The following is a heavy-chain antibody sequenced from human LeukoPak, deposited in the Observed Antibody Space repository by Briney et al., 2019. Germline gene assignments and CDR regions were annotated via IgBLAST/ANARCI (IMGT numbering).Heavy chain of an antibody. D-gene: IGHD6-6*01. V-gene: IGHV1-46*01. CDR2: INPSGGST. CDR3: AREGSSSSSYYYYYMDV. J-gene: IGHJ6*03. CDR1: GYTFTSYY. Sequence: GASVKVSCKASGYTFTSYYMHWVRQAPGQELERMGIINPSGGSTSYAQKFQGRVTMTRDTSTSTVYMELSSLRSEDTAVYYCAREGSSSSSYYYYYMDVWGKGTTVTVSS.